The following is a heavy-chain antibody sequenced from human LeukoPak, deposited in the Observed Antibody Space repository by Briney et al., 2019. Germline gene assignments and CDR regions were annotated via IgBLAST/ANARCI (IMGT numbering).Heavy chain of an antibody. V-gene: IGHV3-48*02. Sequence: GGSLRLSCAASGFTFSNYNMNWVRQAPGKGLEWVSYISSSSSVIKYADSVKGRFTISRDNAKNSLYLQMNSLRDEDTAVYYCARDVRSSGSYSDFWGQGAHVTVSS. CDR3: ARDVRSSGSYSDF. J-gene: IGHJ4*02. D-gene: IGHD3-10*01. CDR2: ISSSSSVI. CDR1: GFTFSNYN.